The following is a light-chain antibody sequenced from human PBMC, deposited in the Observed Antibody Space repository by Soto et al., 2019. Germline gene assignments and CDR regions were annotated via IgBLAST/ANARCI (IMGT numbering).Light chain of an antibody. Sequence: QPVLTQSPSASASLGASVKLTCTLSSGHSSYAIAWHQQQPEKGPRYLMKLNSDGSHSNGDGIPDRFSGSSSGAERYLTISSLQSEDEADYYCQTWGTGILVFGGGTKVTVL. J-gene: IGLJ2*01. CDR1: SGHSSYA. V-gene: IGLV4-69*01. CDR2: LNSDGSH. CDR3: QTWGTGILV.